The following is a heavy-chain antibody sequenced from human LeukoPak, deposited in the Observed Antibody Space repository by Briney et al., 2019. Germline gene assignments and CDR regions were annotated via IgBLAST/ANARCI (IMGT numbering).Heavy chain of an antibody. CDR3: ARVAYDFWSGYSHYYYYGMAV. J-gene: IGHJ6*02. CDR2: IIPIFGTA. D-gene: IGHD3-3*01. V-gene: IGHV1-69*13. Sequence: GASVKVSCKASGGTFSSYAISWVRQAPGQGLEWMGGIIPIFGTANYAQKFQGRVTITAAESTSTAYMEPSSMTSAETDVYYCARVAYDFWSGYSHYYYYGMAVWGQGTTATVSS. CDR1: GGTFSSYA.